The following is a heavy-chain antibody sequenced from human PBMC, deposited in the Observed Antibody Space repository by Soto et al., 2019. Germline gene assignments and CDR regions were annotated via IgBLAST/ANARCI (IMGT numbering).Heavy chain of an antibody. J-gene: IGHJ6*02. D-gene: IGHD3-10*01. Sequence: GSLRLSCIFSGFTFRTYTMNWVRQAPGEGLEWVSGIRGFSPYTFYAESVRGRFTISRDNAKNSLFLQMDSLRAEDTAVYYCARDRGYDAHDYYYNAMDVWGQGTMVTVSS. CDR3: ARDRGYDAHDYYYNAMDV. CDR2: IRGFSPYT. V-gene: IGHV3-21*01. CDR1: GFTFRTYT.